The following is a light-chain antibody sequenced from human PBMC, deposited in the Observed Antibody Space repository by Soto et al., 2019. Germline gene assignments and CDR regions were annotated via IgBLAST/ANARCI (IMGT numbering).Light chain of an antibody. CDR3: NSSTTLSNSV. CDR1: SSDIGAYNY. V-gene: IGLV2-14*01. J-gene: IGLJ1*01. CDR2: EVT. Sequence: QSVLTQPASVSGSPGQSITISCTGTSSDIGAYNYVSWYQQHPGKAPKLLIYEVTNRPSGVSDRFSGSKSGNTASLTISGLQAEDEANYYCNSSTTLSNSVFGTGTKVTVL.